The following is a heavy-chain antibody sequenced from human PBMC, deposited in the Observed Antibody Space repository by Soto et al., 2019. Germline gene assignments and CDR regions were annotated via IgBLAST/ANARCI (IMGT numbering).Heavy chain of an antibody. CDR1: GYTFTGYY. CDR3: ARDRPRSYCGGDCYSDYFDY. D-gene: IGHD2-21*02. CDR2: INPNSGGT. Sequence: VSCKASGYTFTGYYMHWVRQAPGQGLEWMGWINPNSGGTNYAQKFQGWVTMTRDTSISTAYMELSRLRSDDTAVYYCARDRPRSYCGGDCYSDYFDYWGQGTLVTVSS. J-gene: IGHJ4*02. V-gene: IGHV1-2*04.